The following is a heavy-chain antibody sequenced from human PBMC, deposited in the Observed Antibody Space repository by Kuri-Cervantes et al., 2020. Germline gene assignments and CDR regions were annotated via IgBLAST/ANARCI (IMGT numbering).Heavy chain of an antibody. CDR1: GYSISSGYY. V-gene: IGHV4-38-2*01. J-gene: IGHJ4*02. CDR3: ARGGWYQDY. Sequence: GSLRLSCVVSGYSISSGYYWGWIRQPPGKGLEWIGSIYHSGSTYYNPSLKSRVTISVDTSRNQFSLKLDFVTAADTAVYFCARGGWYQDYWGQGTLVTVSS. CDR2: IYHSGST. D-gene: IGHD6-19*01.